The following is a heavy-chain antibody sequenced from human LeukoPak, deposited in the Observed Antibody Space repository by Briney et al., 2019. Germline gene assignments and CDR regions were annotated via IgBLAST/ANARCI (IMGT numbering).Heavy chain of an antibody. CDR3: ARDRPGYDILTGYYTFIDY. J-gene: IGHJ4*02. Sequence: PSETLSLTCTVSGGSISSYYWSWIRQPPGKGLEWIGYIYYSGSTNYNPSLKSRVTISVDTSKNQFSLKLSSVTAADTAVYYCARDRPGYDILTGYYTFIDYWGQGTLVTVSS. CDR1: GGSISSYY. CDR2: IYYSGST. D-gene: IGHD3-9*01. V-gene: IGHV4-59*12.